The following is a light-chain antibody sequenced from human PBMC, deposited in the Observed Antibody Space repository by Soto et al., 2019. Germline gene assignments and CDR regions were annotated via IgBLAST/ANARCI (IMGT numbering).Light chain of an antibody. J-gene: IGKJ1*01. Sequence: IQMTQSPSTLSASVGDTVTITCRASQTISVSLAWYQQKPGKAPKLLIYAASTLQSGVPSRFSGSGSGTDFTLTISCLQSEDFATYYCQQYYSYPQTFGQGTKVDIK. CDR3: QQYYSYPQT. V-gene: IGKV1-8*01. CDR2: AAS. CDR1: QTISVS.